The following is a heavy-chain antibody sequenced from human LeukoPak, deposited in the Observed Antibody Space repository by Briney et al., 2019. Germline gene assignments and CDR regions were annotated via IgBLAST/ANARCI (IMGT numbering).Heavy chain of an antibody. J-gene: IGHJ4*02. CDR2: ISYDGSNK. Sequence: GGSLRLSCAASGFTFSSYGMHWVRQAPGKGLEWVAVISYDGSNKYNADSVKGRFTISRDNSKNTLYLQMNSLRAEDTAVYYCAKDLTRIAAAGTSDYWGQGTLVTVSS. D-gene: IGHD6-13*01. V-gene: IGHV3-30*18. CDR1: GFTFSSYG. CDR3: AKDLTRIAAAGTSDY.